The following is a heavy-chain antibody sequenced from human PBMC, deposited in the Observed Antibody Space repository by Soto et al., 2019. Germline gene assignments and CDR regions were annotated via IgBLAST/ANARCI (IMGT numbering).Heavy chain of an antibody. CDR1: GGSISSYY. V-gene: IGHV4-59*01. CDR2: IYYSGST. D-gene: IGHD3-22*01. Sequence: SETLSLTCTVPGGSISSYYWSWIRQPPGKGLEWIGYIYYSGSTNYNPSLKSRVTISVDTSKNQFSLKLSSVTAADTAVYYCARVIPAYYDSSGYSAGFDYWGQGTLVTVSS. J-gene: IGHJ4*02. CDR3: ARVIPAYYDSSGYSAGFDY.